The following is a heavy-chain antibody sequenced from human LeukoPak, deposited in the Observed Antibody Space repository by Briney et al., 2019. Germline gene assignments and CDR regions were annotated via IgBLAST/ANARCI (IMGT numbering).Heavy chain of an antibody. CDR1: GFTFSSYG. D-gene: IGHD3-10*01. CDR2: IRYDGSNK. CDR3: AKDSRRYYGSGSYYNV. Sequence: GGSLRLSCAGSGFTFSSYGMHWVRQAPGKGLEWVAFIRYDGSNKYYADSVKGRFTISRDNSKNTLYLQMNSLRAEDTAVYYCAKDSRRYYGSGSYYNVWGQGTLVTVSS. J-gene: IGHJ4*02. V-gene: IGHV3-30*02.